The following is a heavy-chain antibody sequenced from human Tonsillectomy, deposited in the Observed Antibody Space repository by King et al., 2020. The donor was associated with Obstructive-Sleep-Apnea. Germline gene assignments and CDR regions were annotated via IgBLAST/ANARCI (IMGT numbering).Heavy chain of an antibody. D-gene: IGHD2-8*02. CDR1: GYTFTKYW. V-gene: IGHV5-51*01. CDR3: ATSRVTTVGGVFDI. CDR2: IYPGDSDT. J-gene: IGHJ3*02. Sequence: VQLVESGAEVKKPGESLKISCKTSGYTFTKYWIGWVRQVPGKGLEWMGMIYPGDSDTRYGPSLQGQVTISDDKSISTTFVQWSSLKASDTAMYYCATSRVTTVGGVFDIWGQGTMVTVSS.